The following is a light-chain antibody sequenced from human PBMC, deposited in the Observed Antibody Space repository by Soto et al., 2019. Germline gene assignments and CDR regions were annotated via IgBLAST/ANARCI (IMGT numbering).Light chain of an antibody. J-gene: IGLJ2*01. CDR1: SSNIGSNY. CDR2: SNN. Sequence: QSVLTQPPSASGTPGQRVTISCSGSSSNIGSNYGYWYQQLPGTAPKLLIYSNNQRPSGVPDRFSGSKSGTSASLAISGLRSEDEADYYCAAWDDSLSCPVFGGGTKVTVL. V-gene: IGLV1-47*02. CDR3: AAWDDSLSCPV.